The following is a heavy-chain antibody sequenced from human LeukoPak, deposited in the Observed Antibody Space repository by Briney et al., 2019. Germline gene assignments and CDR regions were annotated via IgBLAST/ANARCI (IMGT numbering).Heavy chain of an antibody. CDR1: GFTFSSYS. CDR2: ISSSSSYT. J-gene: IGHJ4*02. V-gene: IGHV3-21*01. Sequence: GGSLRLSCAASGFTFSSYSMNWVRQAPGKGLEWVSSISSSSSYTYYADSVKGRFTISRDNAKNSLYLQMNSLRAEDTAVYYCARLVTAIPNYFDYWGQGTLVTVSS. CDR3: ARLVTAIPNYFDY. D-gene: IGHD2-21*02.